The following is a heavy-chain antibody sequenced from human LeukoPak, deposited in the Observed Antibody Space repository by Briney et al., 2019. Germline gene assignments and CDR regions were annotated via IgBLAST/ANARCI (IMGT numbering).Heavy chain of an antibody. V-gene: IGHV1-2*02. Sequence: ASVKVSCKASRYTFTGYYLHWVRQAPGQGLEWVGGINSNNGDTHYAQNFQGRVTMTRDASTSTAYMELSRLGSDDTAVYYCARDGDGYNLDWGQGTLVTVSS. J-gene: IGHJ4*02. CDR2: INSNNGDT. CDR1: RYTFTGYY. CDR3: ARDGDGYNLD. D-gene: IGHD5-24*01.